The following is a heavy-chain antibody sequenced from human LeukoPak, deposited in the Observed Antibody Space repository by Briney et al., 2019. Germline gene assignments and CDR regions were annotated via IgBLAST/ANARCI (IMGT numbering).Heavy chain of an antibody. D-gene: IGHD1-1*01. CDR1: GGSISSGGYS. CDR2: IYHSGST. J-gene: IGHJ4*02. Sequence: SQTLSLTCAVSGGSISSGGYSWSWIRQPPGKGLEWIGYIYHSGSTYYNPSLKSRVTISVDRSKNQFSLNLSSVTAAGTAVYYCARVGDWNDLVYWGQGALVTVSS. V-gene: IGHV4-30-2*01. CDR3: ARVGDWNDLVY.